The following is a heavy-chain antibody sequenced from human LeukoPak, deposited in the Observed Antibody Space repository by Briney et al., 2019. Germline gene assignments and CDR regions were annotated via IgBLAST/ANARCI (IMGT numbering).Heavy chain of an antibody. Sequence: SETPSLTCAVYGGSFSGYYWSWIRQPPGKGLEWIGDISHSGSTNYNPSLKSRVTISVDTSKNQFSLKLSSVTAADTAVYYCARDKDGYSYGYFDYWGQGTLVTVSS. CDR1: GGSFSGYY. CDR3: ARDKDGYSYGYFDY. D-gene: IGHD5-18*01. CDR2: ISHSGST. J-gene: IGHJ4*02. V-gene: IGHV4-34*01.